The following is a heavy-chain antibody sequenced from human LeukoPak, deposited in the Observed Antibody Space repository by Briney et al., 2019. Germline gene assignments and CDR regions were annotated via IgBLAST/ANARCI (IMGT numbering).Heavy chain of an antibody. D-gene: IGHD4-23*01. CDR1: GFTFDDYT. V-gene: IGHV3-43*01. CDR3: AKGSISTTVVTGWFDP. Sequence: GGSLRLPCAASGFTFDDYTMHWVRQAPGKGLEWFSLISWYGGSTYYADSVQGRFAISRDNSKNSLYLQMNSLRTEDTALYYRAKGSISTTVVTGWFDPWGQGTLVTVSS. CDR2: ISWYGGST. J-gene: IGHJ5*02.